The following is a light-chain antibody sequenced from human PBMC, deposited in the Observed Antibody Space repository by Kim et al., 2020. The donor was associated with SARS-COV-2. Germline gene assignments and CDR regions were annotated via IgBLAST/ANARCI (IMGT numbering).Light chain of an antibody. Sequence: SYELTQPPSVSVAPGKTARITCGGNNIGSKSVHWYQQMPGQAPVLVIYYDSDRPSGIPERFSGSNSGNTATLTISRVEAGDEADYYCQVWDSSSDHPVVFGGGTQLTVL. CDR3: QVWDSSSDHPVV. J-gene: IGLJ2*01. CDR1: NIGSKS. V-gene: IGLV3-21*04. CDR2: YDS.